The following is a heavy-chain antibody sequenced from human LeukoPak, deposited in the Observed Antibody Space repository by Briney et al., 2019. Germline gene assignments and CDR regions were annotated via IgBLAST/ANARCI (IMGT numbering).Heavy chain of an antibody. CDR2: IRSDNGNR. J-gene: IGHJ5*02. Sequence: VASVKVSCKASGYTFTSYGISWVRQAPGQGLEWMGWIRSDNGNRNYAQKFQDRVTMTTDTSTSTAYMELKNLRSNDTAVYYCARVGVVVPANWFDPWGQGTLVTVSS. V-gene: IGHV1-18*01. D-gene: IGHD2-2*01. CDR1: GYTFTSYG. CDR3: ARVGVVVPANWFDP.